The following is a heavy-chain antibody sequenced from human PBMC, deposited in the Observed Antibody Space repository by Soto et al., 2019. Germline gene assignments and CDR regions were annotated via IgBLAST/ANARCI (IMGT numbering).Heavy chain of an antibody. CDR3: ARPREAGKYYYGVDV. Sequence: GESLKISCKAFRYSFTDYWIGWVRQMPGKGLEWMGFIYPGDSDTRYSPSFQGQVTISADKSISTAYLQWSSLKASDSAIYYCARPREAGKYYYGVDVWGQGTTVTV. CDR1: RYSFTDYW. J-gene: IGHJ6*02. D-gene: IGHD6-19*01. V-gene: IGHV5-51*01. CDR2: IYPGDSDT.